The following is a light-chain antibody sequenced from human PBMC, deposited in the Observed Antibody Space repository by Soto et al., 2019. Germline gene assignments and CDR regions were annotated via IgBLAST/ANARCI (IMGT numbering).Light chain of an antibody. CDR2: GAS. Sequence: EIVLTQSPGTLSVSPGERATLSFRASQSVSSNLAWYQQKPGQAPRLLISGASTRATGIPVTFSGSGSGTDFTLTISRLEPEDFAVYYCQQYGSSVTFGQGTRLEIK. CDR3: QQYGSSVT. CDR1: QSVSSN. J-gene: IGKJ5*01. V-gene: IGKV3-20*01.